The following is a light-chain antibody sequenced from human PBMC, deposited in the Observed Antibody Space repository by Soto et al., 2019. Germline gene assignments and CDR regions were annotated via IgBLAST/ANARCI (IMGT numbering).Light chain of an antibody. V-gene: IGKV3-11*01. CDR3: QQRSNWPLT. J-gene: IGKJ4*01. Sequence: EIVLTQSPATLSLSPGERATLSCRASQSVSSYLAWYQQKPGQAPRLLIYDASSRATGIPARLSGSGSGTDFTLAISSLEPEDFAVYYCQQRSNWPLTFGGGTKVVIK. CDR2: DAS. CDR1: QSVSSY.